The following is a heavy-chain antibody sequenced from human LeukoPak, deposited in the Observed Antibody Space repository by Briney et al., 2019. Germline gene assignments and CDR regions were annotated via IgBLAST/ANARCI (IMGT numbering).Heavy chain of an antibody. V-gene: IGHV1-46*01. CDR1: GYTFTSYY. CDR2: INPSGGST. CDR3: ARDLGVGNTAMVF. D-gene: IGHD5-18*01. Sequence: ASVKVSFKASGYTFTSYYMHWVRQAPGQGVEWMGIINPSGGSTSYAQKFQGRVSMTRDTSTSTVYMELSSLRSEDTAVYYCARDLGVGNTAMVFWGQGTLVTVSS. J-gene: IGHJ4*02.